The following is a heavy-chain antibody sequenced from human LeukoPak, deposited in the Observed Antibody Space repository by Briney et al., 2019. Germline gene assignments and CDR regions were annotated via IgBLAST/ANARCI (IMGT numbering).Heavy chain of an antibody. V-gene: IGHV1-69*13. J-gene: IGHJ6*04. CDR2: IIPIFGTA. CDR3: ARNAVPDRPFSGMDV. Sequence: SVKVSCKASGGTFSSYAISWVRQAPGQGLEWMGGIIPIFGTANYAQKFQGRVTITADESTSTACMELSSLRSEDTAVYYCARNAVPDRPFSGMDVWGKGTTVTVSS. CDR1: GGTFSSYA. D-gene: IGHD2-2*01.